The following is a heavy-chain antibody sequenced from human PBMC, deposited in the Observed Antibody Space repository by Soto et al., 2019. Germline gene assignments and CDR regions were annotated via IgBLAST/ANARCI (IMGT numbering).Heavy chain of an antibody. V-gene: IGHV1-69*12. CDR1: GGTFSSYV. J-gene: IGHJ2*01. CDR3: ARERLATMIVVVTSGAAL. D-gene: IGHD3-22*01. Sequence: QVQLVQSGAEVTKPGSSVKVSCKASGGTFSSYVISWVRQAPGQGLEWMGGIIPIFGTANYAQKFQGRVTVPAGEATRTAYMEPSRLSSEHTAVYFCARERLATMIVVVTSGAALCGRGPLVTVPS. CDR2: IIPIFGTA.